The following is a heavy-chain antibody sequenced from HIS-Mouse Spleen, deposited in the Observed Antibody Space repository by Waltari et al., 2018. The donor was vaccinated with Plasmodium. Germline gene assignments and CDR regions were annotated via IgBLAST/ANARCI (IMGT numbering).Heavy chain of an antibody. V-gene: IGHV4-31*03. CDR1: GGSIRSGRYY. CDR2: IYYSGST. J-gene: IGHJ4*02. CDR3: ARSIAATVTFYFDY. Sequence: QVQLQESGPGLVKPSQTLSLTCTVSGGSIRSGRYYWSWIRQHPGKGLEWIGYIYYSGSTYYNPSLKSRVTISVDTSKNQFSLKLSSVTAADTAVYYCARSIAATVTFYFDYWGQGTLVTVSS. D-gene: IGHD6-13*01.